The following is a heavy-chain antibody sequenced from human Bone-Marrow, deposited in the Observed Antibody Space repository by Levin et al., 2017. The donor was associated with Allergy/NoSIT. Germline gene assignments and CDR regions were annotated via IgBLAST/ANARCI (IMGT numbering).Heavy chain of an antibody. CDR1: GFTFSSYS. V-gene: IGHV3-21*01. CDR3: AREPGIAAAVA. J-gene: IGHJ4*02. D-gene: IGHD6-13*01. CDR2: ISSSSSYI. Sequence: GGSLRLSCAASGFTFSSYSMNWVRQAPGKGLEWVSSISSSSSYIYYADSVKGRFTISRDNAKNSLYLQMNSLRAEDTAVYYCAREPGIAAAVAWGQGTLVTVSS.